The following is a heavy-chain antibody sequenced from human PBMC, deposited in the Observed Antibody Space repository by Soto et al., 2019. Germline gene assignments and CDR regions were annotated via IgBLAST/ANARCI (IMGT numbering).Heavy chain of an antibody. CDR1: GGTFSSYA. V-gene: IGHV1-69*12. CDR3: ARARYGDYGYYYYYYGMDV. CDR2: IIPIFGTA. Sequence: QVQLVQSGAEVKKPGSSVKVSCKASGGTFSSYAISWVRQAPGQGLEWMGGIIPIFGTANYAQKFQGRVTITADESTSTAYMELSSPRSEDTAVYYCARARYGDYGYYYYYYGMDVWGQGTTVTVSS. J-gene: IGHJ6*02. D-gene: IGHD4-17*01.